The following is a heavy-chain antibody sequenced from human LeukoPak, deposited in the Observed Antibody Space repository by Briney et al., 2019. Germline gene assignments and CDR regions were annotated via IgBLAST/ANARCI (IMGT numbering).Heavy chain of an antibody. CDR3: AKRRLGGPTLHLCFDY. D-gene: IGHD1-26*01. CDR2: ISGTTGST. Sequence: GGSLRLSCAASGFTFSNYAMTWVRQAPGKGLEWVSTISGTTGSTYYADSVEGRFTISRDNSRNTLYLQMNSLRAEDTAVYYCAKRRLGGPTLHLCFDYWGQGTLVTVSS. V-gene: IGHV3-23*01. CDR1: GFTFSNYA. J-gene: IGHJ4*02.